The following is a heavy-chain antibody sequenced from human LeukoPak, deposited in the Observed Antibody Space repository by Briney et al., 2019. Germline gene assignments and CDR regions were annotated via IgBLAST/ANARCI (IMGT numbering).Heavy chain of an antibody. CDR1: GGSISSSSYY. CDR2: IYYSGST. J-gene: IGHJ5*02. D-gene: IGHD2-8*02. Sequence: PSETLSLTCTVSGGSISSSSYYWGWIRQPPGKGLEWIGSIYYSGSTYYNPSLESRVTISVDTSKNQFSLKLSSVTAADTAVYYCARPYCTGSVCHNWFDPWGQGTLVTVSS. CDR3: ARPYCTGSVCHNWFDP. V-gene: IGHV4-39*01.